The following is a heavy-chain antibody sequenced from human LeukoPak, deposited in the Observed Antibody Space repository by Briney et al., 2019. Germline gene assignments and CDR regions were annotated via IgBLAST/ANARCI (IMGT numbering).Heavy chain of an antibody. Sequence: GGSLRLSCAASGFTVSSNYMSWVRQAPGKGLEWVSVIYSGGSTYYADSVKGRFTISRDNSKNTLYLQMNSLRAEDTAVYYCARRAHYYDSSGYYHTPFDYWGQGTLVTVSS. CDR2: IYSGGST. V-gene: IGHV3-53*01. CDR1: GFTVSSNY. CDR3: ARRAHYYDSSGYYHTPFDY. D-gene: IGHD3-22*01. J-gene: IGHJ4*02.